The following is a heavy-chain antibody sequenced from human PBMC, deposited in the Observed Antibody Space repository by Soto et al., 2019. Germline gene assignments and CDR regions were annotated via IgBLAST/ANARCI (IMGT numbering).Heavy chain of an antibody. J-gene: IGHJ6*02. CDR2: ISPKNGTT. Sequence: ASVKVSCKASGGGNLRDYRTTWVRRAPGQGLEWTGWISPKNGTTNYAQNFQGRVTMTTDTSTSTAYMELRSLRSDDTAVYYCATYIVAKQYYYYYYGMDVWGQGTTVTVSS. CDR3: ATYIVAKQYYYYYYGMDV. V-gene: IGHV1-18*04. D-gene: IGHD5-12*01. CDR1: GGGNLRDYR.